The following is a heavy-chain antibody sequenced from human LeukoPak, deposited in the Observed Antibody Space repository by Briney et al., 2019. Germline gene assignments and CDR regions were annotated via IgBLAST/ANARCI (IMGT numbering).Heavy chain of an antibody. D-gene: IGHD3-3*01. V-gene: IGHV1-69*10. Sequence: SVKVSCKASGGTFSDYALNWVRQAPGQGLEWMGVFIPILDTANSTQKFQGRLTITAGISTNTVYMELSSLRFDDTAVYFCAGIPVFGVVLHQEPVWGKGTTVTVSS. CDR2: FIPILDTA. CDR3: AGIPVFGVVLHQEPV. J-gene: IGHJ6*03. CDR1: GGTFSDYA.